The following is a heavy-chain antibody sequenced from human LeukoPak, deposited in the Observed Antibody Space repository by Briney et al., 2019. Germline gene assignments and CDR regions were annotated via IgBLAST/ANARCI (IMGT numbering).Heavy chain of an antibody. CDR2: ISAYNGNT. J-gene: IGHJ4*02. CDR1: GYTFTSYG. D-gene: IGHD3-3*01. Sequence: ASVKVSCKASGYTFTSYGISWVRQAPGQGLEWMGWISAYNGNTNYAQKLQGRVTMTTDTSTSTAYMELRSLRSDDTAVYYCARDIRDYDFWSGYPIDYWGQGTLVTVSS. V-gene: IGHV1-18*01. CDR3: ARDIRDYDFWSGYPIDY.